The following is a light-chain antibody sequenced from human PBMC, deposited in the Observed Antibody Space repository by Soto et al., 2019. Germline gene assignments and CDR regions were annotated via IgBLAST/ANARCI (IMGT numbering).Light chain of an antibody. Sequence: DIQMTQSPSALSASVGDRVTLTCRASQSISSYLNWYQQKPGKAPKLLIYAALNLQSGVPSRFSGSGSGTDFTLTISSLQPEDFATYYCQQSYSTPHTFGPGTKVEIK. CDR2: AAL. CDR3: QQSYSTPHT. V-gene: IGKV1-39*01. CDR1: QSISSY. J-gene: IGKJ3*01.